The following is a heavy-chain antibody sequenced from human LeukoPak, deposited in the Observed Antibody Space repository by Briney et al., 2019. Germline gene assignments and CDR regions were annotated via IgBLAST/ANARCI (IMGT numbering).Heavy chain of an antibody. Sequence: PSETLSLTCTVSGGSISSYYWSWLRQPPGKGLEWIGYIYYSGSTNYNPSLKSRVTISVDTSKNQFSLKLSSVTAADTAVYYCARHELSYYDYWGQGTLVTVAS. CDR1: GGSISSYY. CDR3: ARHELSYYDY. V-gene: IGHV4-59*08. CDR2: IYYSGST. J-gene: IGHJ4*02.